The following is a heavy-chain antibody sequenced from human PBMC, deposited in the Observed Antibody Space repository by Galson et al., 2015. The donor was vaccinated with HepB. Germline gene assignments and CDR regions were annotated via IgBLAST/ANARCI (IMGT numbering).Heavy chain of an antibody. Sequence: SLRLSCAASGFTFSSHGMNWVRQAPGKGLEWVATIWVDGTNKFYADSVKGRFTISRDNSKNTLSLQMNSLRADDTAVYYCAGEGDPHIYWSALDFWGQGILVTVSS. V-gene: IGHV3-33*01. CDR3: AGEGDPHIYWSALDF. CDR2: IWVDGTNK. CDR1: GFTFSSHG. D-gene: IGHD3-3*01. J-gene: IGHJ4*02.